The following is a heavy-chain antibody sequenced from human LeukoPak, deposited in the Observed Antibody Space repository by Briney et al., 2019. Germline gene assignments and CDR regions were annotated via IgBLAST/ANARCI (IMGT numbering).Heavy chain of an antibody. CDR2: IWYDGTNK. V-gene: IGHV3-33*06. D-gene: IGHD6-13*01. J-gene: IGHJ4*02. CDR3: AKDRGSSWYPDFDY. Sequence: GGSLRLSCAASGFTFSSYAMSWVRQAPGKGLEWAAVIWYDGTNKYYADSVKGRFTISRDNSKNTLYLQMNSLRAEDTAVYYCAKDRGSSWYPDFDYWGQGTLVTVSS. CDR1: GFTFSSYA.